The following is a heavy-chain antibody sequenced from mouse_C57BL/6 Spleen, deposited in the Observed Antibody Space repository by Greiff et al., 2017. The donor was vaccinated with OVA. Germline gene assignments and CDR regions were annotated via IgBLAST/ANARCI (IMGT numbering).Heavy chain of an antibody. D-gene: IGHD1-1*01. CDR2: INPSTGGT. CDR1: GYSFTGYY. CDR3: ARATTGDY. V-gene: IGHV1-42*01. J-gene: IGHJ2*01. Sequence: VHVKQSGPELVKPGASVKISCKASGYSFTGYYMNWVKQSPEKSLEWIGEINPSTGGTTYNQKFKAKATLTVDKSSSTAYMQLKSLTSEDSAVYYCARATTGDYWGQGTTLTVSS.